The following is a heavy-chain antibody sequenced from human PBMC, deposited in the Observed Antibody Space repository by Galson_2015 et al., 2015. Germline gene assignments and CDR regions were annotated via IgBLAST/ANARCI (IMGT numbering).Heavy chain of an antibody. CDR2: ISYDGSNK. V-gene: IGHV3-30-3*01. D-gene: IGHD3-22*01. CDR3: AAFDYYDRSGPWAY. Sequence: SLRLSCAASGFTFSSYAMHWVRQAPGKGLEWVAVISYDGSNKYYADSVKGRFTISRDSSKNTLYLQMNSLRAEDTAVYYCAAFDYYDRSGPWAYWGQGTLVTVSS. J-gene: IGHJ4*02. CDR1: GFTFSSYA.